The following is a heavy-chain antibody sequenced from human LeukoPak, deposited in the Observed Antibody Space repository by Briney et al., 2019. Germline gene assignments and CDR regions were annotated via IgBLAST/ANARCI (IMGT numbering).Heavy chain of an antibody. V-gene: IGHV3-7*01. Sequence: GGSLRLSCAASGFTFSSYAMSWVRQAPGKGLEWVANIKQDGSEKYYVDSVKGRFTISRDNAKNSLYLQMDSLRDDDTAVYYCARDSLYSASWFLDYWGQGTLVTV. CDR3: ARDSLYSASWFLDY. CDR2: IKQDGSEK. D-gene: IGHD6-13*01. J-gene: IGHJ4*02. CDR1: GFTFSSYA.